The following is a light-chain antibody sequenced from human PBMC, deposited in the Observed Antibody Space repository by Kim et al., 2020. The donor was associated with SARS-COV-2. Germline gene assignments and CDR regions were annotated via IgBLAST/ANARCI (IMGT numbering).Light chain of an antibody. Sequence: PGERATLSCRASQSVSSSYLAWYQQKPGQAPRLLIYGASSRATGIPDGFSGSGSGTDFTLTISRLEPEDFAVYYCQQYGSSLSITFGQGTRLEIK. CDR3: QQYGSSLSIT. CDR2: GAS. V-gene: IGKV3-20*01. J-gene: IGKJ5*01. CDR1: QSVSSSY.